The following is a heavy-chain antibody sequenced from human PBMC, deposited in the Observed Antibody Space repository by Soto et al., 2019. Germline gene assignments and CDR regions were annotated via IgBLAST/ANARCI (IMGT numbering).Heavy chain of an antibody. V-gene: IGHV3-23*01. Sequence: EVQLLESGGGLVQPGGSLRLSCAVSGFTFSSFAMSWVRQAPGKGLEWVSVISSSGGTTYYADSVKGRFTISRDNSKNTLYLPMTSLRAKDTAVYYCARDYSYACDYWGQGTLVTVSS. J-gene: IGHJ4*02. CDR3: ARDYSYACDY. D-gene: IGHD3-16*01. CDR2: ISSSGGTT. CDR1: GFTFSSFA.